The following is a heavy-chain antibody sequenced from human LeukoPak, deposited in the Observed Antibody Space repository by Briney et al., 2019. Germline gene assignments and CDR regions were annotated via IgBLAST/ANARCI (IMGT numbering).Heavy chain of an antibody. D-gene: IGHD3-16*02. CDR2: IYYSGST. CDR1: GGSISSGGYY. Sequence: PSETLSLTCTVSGGSISSGGYYWSWIRQHPGKGLEWIGFIYYSGSTHYNPSLKSRVTFSVDTSKNQFSLKLSSVNAADTAVYYCARAVHDYIWGSYRFDYWGQGTLVTVSS. V-gene: IGHV4-31*03. J-gene: IGHJ4*02. CDR3: ARAVHDYIWGSYRFDY.